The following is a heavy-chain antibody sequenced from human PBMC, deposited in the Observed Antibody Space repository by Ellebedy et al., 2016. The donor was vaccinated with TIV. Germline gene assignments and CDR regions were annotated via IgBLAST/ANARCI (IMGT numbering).Heavy chain of an antibody. CDR2: IIPIFGTA. CDR1: GGTFSSYA. Sequence: AASVKVSCKASGGTFSSYAISWVRQAPGQGLEWMGGIIPIFGTANYVQKFQGRVTITADESTSTAYMELSSLRSEDTAVYYCARTPRYSSGWAGVDYWGQGTLVTVSS. J-gene: IGHJ4*02. V-gene: IGHV1-69*13. D-gene: IGHD6-19*01. CDR3: ARTPRYSSGWAGVDY.